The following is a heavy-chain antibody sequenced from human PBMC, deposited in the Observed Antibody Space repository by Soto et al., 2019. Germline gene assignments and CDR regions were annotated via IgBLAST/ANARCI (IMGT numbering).Heavy chain of an antibody. Sequence: SETLSLTCAVSGYSISSGYYWGWIRQPPGKGLEWIGSIYHSGSTYYNPSLKSRVTISVDTSKNQFSLKLSSVTAADTAVYYCARDRAWLPLYYYYYGMDVWGQGTTVTVSS. D-gene: IGHD3-10*01. V-gene: IGHV4-38-2*02. CDR2: IYHSGST. J-gene: IGHJ6*02. CDR3: ARDRAWLPLYYYYYGMDV. CDR1: GYSISSGYY.